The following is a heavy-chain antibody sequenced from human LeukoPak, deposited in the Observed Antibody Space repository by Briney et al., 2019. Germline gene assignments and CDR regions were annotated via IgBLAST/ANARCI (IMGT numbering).Heavy chain of an antibody. D-gene: IGHD2-2*02. CDR1: GGSISSGGYY. J-gene: IGHJ5*02. V-gene: IGHV4-61*02. Sequence: SETLSLTCTVSGGSISSGGYYWSWIRQPAGKGLEWIGRIYTSGRTNYNPSLKSRVTISVDTSKNQFSLKLSSVTAADTAVYYCARGRWYCSSTSCYTHWFDPWGQGTLVTVSS. CDR2: IYTSGRT. CDR3: ARGRWYCSSTSCYTHWFDP.